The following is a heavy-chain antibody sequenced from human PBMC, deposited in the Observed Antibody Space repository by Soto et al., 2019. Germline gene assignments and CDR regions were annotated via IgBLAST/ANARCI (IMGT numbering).Heavy chain of an antibody. CDR3: ARQYSGYALDY. CDR1: GYTFTSYY. D-gene: IGHD5-12*01. V-gene: IGHV1-46*03. J-gene: IGHJ4*02. Sequence: QVQLVQSGAEVKKPGASVKVSCKASGYTFTSYYMHWVRQAPGQGLEWMGIINPSGGSTSYAQKLQGRVTMTRDTSTSTVYMELSSLRSEDTAVYYCARQYSGYALDYWGQGTLVTVSS. CDR2: INPSGGST.